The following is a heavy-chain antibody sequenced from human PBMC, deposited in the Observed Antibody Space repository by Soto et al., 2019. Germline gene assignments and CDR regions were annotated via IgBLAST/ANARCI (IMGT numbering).Heavy chain of an antibody. Sequence: SVKVSCKASGFTFTSSAMQWVRQARGQRLEWIGWIVVGSGNTNYAQKFQERVTITRDMSTSTAYMELSSLRSEDTAVYYCAKDLAWASVTYYALAFDYWGQGTLVTVSS. CDR3: AKDLAWASVTYYALAFDY. J-gene: IGHJ4*02. D-gene: IGHD3-10*01. CDR1: GFTFTSSA. V-gene: IGHV1-58*02. CDR2: IVVGSGNT.